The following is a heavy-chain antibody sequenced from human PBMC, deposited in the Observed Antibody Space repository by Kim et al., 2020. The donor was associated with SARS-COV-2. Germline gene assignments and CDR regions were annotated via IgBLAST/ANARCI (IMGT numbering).Heavy chain of an antibody. CDR2: ISGSGGST. V-gene: IGHV3-23*01. CDR1: GFTFSSYA. Sequence: GGSLRLSCAASGFTFSSYAMSWVRQAPGKGLEWVSAISGSGGSTYYADSVKGRFTISRDNSKNTLYLQMNSLRAEDTAVYYCAKDGLDYDSSGYYYGYWGQGTLVTVSS. D-gene: IGHD3-22*01. CDR3: AKDGLDYDSSGYYYGY. J-gene: IGHJ4*02.